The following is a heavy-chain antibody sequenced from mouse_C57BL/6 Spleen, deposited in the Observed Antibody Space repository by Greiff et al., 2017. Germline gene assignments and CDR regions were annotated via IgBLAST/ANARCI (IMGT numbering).Heavy chain of an antibody. D-gene: IGHD2-1*01. CDR1: GYTFTSYW. CDR2: IDPSDSYT. Sequence: VQLQQPGAELVMPGASVKLSCKASGYTFTSYWMHWVKQRPGQGLEWIGEIDPSDSYTNYNQKFKGKSTLTVDKSSSTAYMQLSSLTSEDSAVYYCARCFGNYGYWYFDVWGTGTTVTVSS. J-gene: IGHJ1*03. CDR3: ARCFGNYGYWYFDV. V-gene: IGHV1-69*01.